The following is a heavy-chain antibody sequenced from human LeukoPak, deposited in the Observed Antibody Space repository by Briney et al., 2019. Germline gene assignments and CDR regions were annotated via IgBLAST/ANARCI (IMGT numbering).Heavy chain of an antibody. J-gene: IGHJ3*02. CDR2: IIPIFGTA. CDR3: ARGDYGILTGYSKNAFDI. V-gene: IGHV1-69*06. D-gene: IGHD3-9*01. CDR1: GGTFSSYA. Sequence: ASVKVSCKASGGTFSSYAISWVRQAPGQGLEWMGGIIPIFGTANYAQKFQGRVTITADKSTSTAYMELSSLRSEDTAVYYCARGDYGILTGYSKNAFDIWGQGTMVTVSS.